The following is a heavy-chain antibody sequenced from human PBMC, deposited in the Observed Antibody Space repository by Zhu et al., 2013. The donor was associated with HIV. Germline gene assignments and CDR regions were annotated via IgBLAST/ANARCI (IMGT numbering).Heavy chain of an antibody. J-gene: IGHJ6*02. Sequence: QVHLVQSGAETKQPGASVKVSCKTSGYTFTDHYLHWVRQAPGQGLEWMGWIKPDSGFTNYAQMFQGRITMTRDTSISTAYMELSRLRSDDTAVYYCARVRPYYYDSDYYYLDPYYYYGMDVWGQGTTVTVSS. D-gene: IGHD3-22*01. CDR3: ARVRPYYYDSDYYYLDPYYYYGMDV. V-gene: IGHV1-2*02. CDR2: IKPDSGFT. CDR1: GYTFTDHY.